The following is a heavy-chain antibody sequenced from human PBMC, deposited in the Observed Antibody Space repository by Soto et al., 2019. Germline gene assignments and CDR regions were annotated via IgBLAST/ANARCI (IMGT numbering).Heavy chain of an antibody. CDR2: IWYDGSNK. D-gene: IGHD6-13*01. Sequence: QVQLVESGGGVVQPGRSLRLSCAVSGFTFSSYGMHWVRQAPGKGLEWVSIIWYDGSNKYYAESVKGRFTISRDNSKNTLCLQMKSLRAEDKAVYYCARDAGYMDSWGQGTPVTVSS. CDR3: ARDAGYMDS. CDR1: GFTFSSYG. V-gene: IGHV3-33*01. J-gene: IGHJ4*02.